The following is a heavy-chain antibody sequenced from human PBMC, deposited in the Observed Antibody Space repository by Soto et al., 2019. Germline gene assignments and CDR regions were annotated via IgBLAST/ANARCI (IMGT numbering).Heavy chain of an antibody. CDR3: ATRITVFGLLIHPFDP. D-gene: IGHD3-3*01. J-gene: IGHJ5*02. V-gene: IGHV4-34*01. Sequence: PSETLSLTCAVYGGSVNGYYCNWIRQPPWKGLEWIGEINHTGVTHYNPYLKSRVTMSVDTSKNQFSLRLSSVTAADTAIYYCATRITVFGLLIHPFDPPGEGTQVNV. CDR1: GGSVNGYY. CDR2: INHTGVT.